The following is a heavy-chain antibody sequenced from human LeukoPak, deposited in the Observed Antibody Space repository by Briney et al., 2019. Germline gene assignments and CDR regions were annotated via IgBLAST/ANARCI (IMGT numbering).Heavy chain of an antibody. CDR2: VSGSGTTT. CDR1: GFTFGNYA. CDR3: AKEYSSGWFDY. Sequence: GGSLRLSCAASGFTFGNYAMSWVRQAPGKGLEWVSGVSGSGTTTYYADSVKGRFTISRDNSKNTLYLQMNSLRAEDTAVYYCAKEYSSGWFDYWGQGTLVTVSS. J-gene: IGHJ4*02. D-gene: IGHD6-19*01. V-gene: IGHV3-23*01.